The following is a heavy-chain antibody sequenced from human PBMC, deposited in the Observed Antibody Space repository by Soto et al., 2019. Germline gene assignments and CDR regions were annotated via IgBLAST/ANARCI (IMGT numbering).Heavy chain of an antibody. D-gene: IGHD3-22*01. J-gene: IGHJ4*02. Sequence: PGGSLRLSCAASGFTFSSYAMSWVRQAPGKGLEWVSGISGSGGSTSDADSVKGRFTISRDNSKNTLYLQMNSLRAEDTAVYYCAKGRYYYDSSGLDYWGQGTLVTVSS. CDR1: GFTFSSYA. CDR3: AKGRYYYDSSGLDY. V-gene: IGHV3-23*01. CDR2: ISGSGGST.